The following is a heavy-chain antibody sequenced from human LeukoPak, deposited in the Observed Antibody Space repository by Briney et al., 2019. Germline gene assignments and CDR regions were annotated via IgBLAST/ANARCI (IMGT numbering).Heavy chain of an antibody. CDR2: IYYSGST. CDR1: GGSISSGDYY. CDR3: ASDYCSSTSCSSRGGYYYYYMDV. V-gene: IGHV4-30-4*08. J-gene: IGHJ6*03. Sequence: SETLSLTCTVSGGSISSGDYYWSWIRQPPGKGLEWIGYIYYSGSTYYNPSLKSRLTISVDTSKNQFSLKLSSVTAADTAVYYCASDYCSSTSCSSRGGYYYYYMDVWGKGTTVTVSS. D-gene: IGHD2-2*01.